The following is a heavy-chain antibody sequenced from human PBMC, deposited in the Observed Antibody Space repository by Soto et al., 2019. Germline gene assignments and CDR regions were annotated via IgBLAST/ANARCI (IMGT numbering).Heavy chain of an antibody. CDR2: INAGNGNT. CDR3: ATVRFLEWLLYD. V-gene: IGHV1-3*01. J-gene: IGHJ4*02. D-gene: IGHD3-3*01. Sequence: ASVKVSCKTSGYTFTSYAMHWVRQAPGQRLEGMGWINAGNGNTKYSQKFQGRVTITRDTSASTAYMELSSLRSEDTAVYYCATVRFLEWLLYDWGQGTLVTVSS. CDR1: GYTFTSYA.